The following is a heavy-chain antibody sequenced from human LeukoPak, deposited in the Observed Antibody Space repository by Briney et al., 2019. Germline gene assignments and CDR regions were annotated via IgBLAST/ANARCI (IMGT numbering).Heavy chain of an antibody. Sequence: ASVTVSCKASGLSLTHDGISWVRQAPGQGLEWMGWISAYNGNTNYAQKLQGRVTMTTDTSTSTAYMELRSLRSDDTAVYYCAREYYYDSSGTTHIVFDYWGQGTLVTVSS. CDR2: ISAYNGNT. D-gene: IGHD3-22*01. V-gene: IGHV1-18*01. CDR1: GLSLTHDG. CDR3: AREYYYDSSGTTHIVFDY. J-gene: IGHJ4*02.